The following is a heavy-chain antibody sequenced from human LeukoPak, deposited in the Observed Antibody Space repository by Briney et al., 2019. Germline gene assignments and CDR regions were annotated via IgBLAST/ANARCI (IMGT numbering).Heavy chain of an antibody. J-gene: IGHJ3*02. D-gene: IGHD3-3*01. Sequence: SQTLSLTCTVSGGSISSGSYYWSWIRQPAGKGLEWIGSIYHSGSTYYNPSLKSRVTISVDTSKNQFSLKLSSATAADTAVYYCARADYDFWSGAFDIWGQGTMVTVSS. CDR1: GGSISSGSYY. CDR2: IYHSGST. CDR3: ARADYDFWSGAFDI. V-gene: IGHV4-61*02.